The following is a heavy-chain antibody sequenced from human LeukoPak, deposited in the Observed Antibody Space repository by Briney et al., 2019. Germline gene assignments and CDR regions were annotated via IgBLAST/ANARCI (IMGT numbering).Heavy chain of an antibody. Sequence: ASVKVSCTASGYTFTAYYINWVRQAPGQGLEWMGWINPNSGGTNYAQNFQGRVTMTRDTSISTAYMELSGLESDDTAVYYCASMNGYWGQGTLVTVSS. CDR3: ASMNGY. J-gene: IGHJ4*02. V-gene: IGHV1-2*02. D-gene: IGHD2-8*01. CDR2: INPNSGGT. CDR1: GYTFTAYY.